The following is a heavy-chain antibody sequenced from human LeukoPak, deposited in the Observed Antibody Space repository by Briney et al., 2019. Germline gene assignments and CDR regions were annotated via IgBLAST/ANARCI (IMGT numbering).Heavy chain of an antibody. CDR1: GGSISSSSYY. J-gene: IGHJ3*02. V-gene: IGHV4-39*07. CDR3: ARYPPIAAAGQGYDAFDI. Sequence: SETLSLTCTVSGGSISSSSYYWGWIRQPPGKGLEWIGSIYYSGSTYYNPSLKSRVTISVDTSKNQFSLKLSSVTAADTAVYYCARYPPIAAAGQGYDAFDIWGQGTMVTVSS. D-gene: IGHD6-13*01. CDR2: IYYSGST.